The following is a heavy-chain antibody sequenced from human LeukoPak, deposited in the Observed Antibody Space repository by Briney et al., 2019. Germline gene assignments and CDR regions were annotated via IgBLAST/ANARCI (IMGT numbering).Heavy chain of an antibody. D-gene: IGHD4-11*01. V-gene: IGHV1-2*02. CDR1: GYTLTDYY. J-gene: IGHJ4*02. Sequence: GASVKVSCKASGYTLTDYYIHWVRQAPGQGLEWMGWINPNSGVTNYAQKFQGRVTLTRDTPISTAYMEMSRLRSDDTAVYYCARAHMTTVTLGDYWGQGSLVTASS. CDR3: ARAHMTTVTLGDY. CDR2: INPNSGVT.